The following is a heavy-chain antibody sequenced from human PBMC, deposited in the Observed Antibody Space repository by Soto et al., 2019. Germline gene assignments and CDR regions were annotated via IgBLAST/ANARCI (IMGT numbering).Heavy chain of an antibody. J-gene: IGHJ4*02. D-gene: IGHD2-2*01. V-gene: IGHV3-21*01. Sequence: GGRLRVYYGASGWTFSSYAMSWVRQDQGKGLELVSAISGSSGYIYYADSVKGRFTISRDNAKNSLYLQMNSLRAEDTAVYYCARVKLGYCISTSCYHDYWGQGTLVTVSS. CDR2: ISGSSGYI. CDR3: ARVKLGYCISTSCYHDY. CDR1: GWTFSSYA.